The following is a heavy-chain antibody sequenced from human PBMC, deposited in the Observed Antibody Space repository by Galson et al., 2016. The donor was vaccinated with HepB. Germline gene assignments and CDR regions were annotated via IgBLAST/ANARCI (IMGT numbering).Heavy chain of an antibody. CDR2: ISYDGTNK. Sequence: SLRLSCAASGFTFSSYAMHWVRQAPGKGLEWVAVISYDGTNKYYADSVKGRFTISRDISKNTMSLQMNSLRVEDTGLYYCARDPSSNDYGDYADPWGQGTLVTVSS. CDR1: GFTFSSYA. D-gene: IGHD4-17*01. CDR3: ARDPSSNDYGDYADP. V-gene: IGHV3-30-3*01. J-gene: IGHJ5*02.